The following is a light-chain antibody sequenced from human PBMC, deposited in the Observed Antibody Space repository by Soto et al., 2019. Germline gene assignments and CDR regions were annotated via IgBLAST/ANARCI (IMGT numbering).Light chain of an antibody. CDR1: SSDVGGYNY. V-gene: IGLV2-14*01. CDR2: EVS. Sequence: QSALTQPASVSGSPGQTITISCTGTSSDVGGYNYLSWYQQHPGKAPKVMIYEVSNRPSGVSNRFSGSKSGNTASLTISGLQAEDEADYFCSSYTTSGPPVFGGGTKVTVL. J-gene: IGLJ3*02. CDR3: SSYTTSGPPV.